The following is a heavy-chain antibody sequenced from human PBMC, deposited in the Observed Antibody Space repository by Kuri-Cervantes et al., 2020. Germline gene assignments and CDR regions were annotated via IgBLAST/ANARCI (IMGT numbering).Heavy chain of an antibody. CDR1: GDSVSSNSAA. CDR3: ARMFSTGWSNYYYYYYMDV. D-gene: IGHD6-19*01. V-gene: IGHV6-1*01. Sequence: SETLSLTCAISGDSVSSNSAAWNWIRQSPSRGLEWLGRTYYRSKWYNDYAVSVKSRITINPDTSKNQFSLQLNSVTPEDTAVYFCARMFSTGWSNYYYYYYMDVWGTGTTVTVSS. J-gene: IGHJ6*03. CDR2: TYYRSKWYN.